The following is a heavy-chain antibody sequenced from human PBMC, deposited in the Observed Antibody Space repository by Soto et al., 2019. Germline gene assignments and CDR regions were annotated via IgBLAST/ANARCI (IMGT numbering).Heavy chain of an antibody. J-gene: IGHJ4*02. CDR1: GFTFTRYS. Sequence: EVQLVESGGGLVKPGGSLRLSCAASGFTFTRYSMNWVRQAPGKGLEWVSSISSTTNYIYYADSMKGRFTVSRDNAKNSAYLEMKSLRADDTAVYYCARESEDLTSNFDYWGQGALVTVSS. V-gene: IGHV3-21*01. CDR3: ARESEDLTSNFDY. CDR2: ISSTTNYI.